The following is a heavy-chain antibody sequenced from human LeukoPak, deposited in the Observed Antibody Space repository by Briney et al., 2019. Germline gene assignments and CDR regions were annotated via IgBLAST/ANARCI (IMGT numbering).Heavy chain of an antibody. D-gene: IGHD3-3*01. CDR1: GGSFSGYY. CDR2: INHSGST. Sequence: SETLSLTCAVYGGSFSGYYWSWIRQPPGKGLEWIGEINHSGSTNYNPSLKSRVTISVDTSKNQFSLKLSSVTAADTAVYYCARGGADYDFWSGFGPNWFDPWGQGTLVTVSS. CDR3: ARGGADYDFWSGFGPNWFDP. J-gene: IGHJ5*02. V-gene: IGHV4-34*01.